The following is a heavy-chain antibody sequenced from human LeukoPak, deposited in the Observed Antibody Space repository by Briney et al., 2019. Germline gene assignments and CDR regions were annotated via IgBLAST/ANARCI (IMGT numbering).Heavy chain of an antibody. CDR1: GGSISSYY. V-gene: IGHV4-59*01. Sequence: SETLSLTCTVSGGSISSYYWSWIRQPPGKGLEWIGYIYYSGSTNYNPSLKSRVTISVDTSENQFSLKLSSVTAADTAVYYCARDFLQDAFDIWGQGTMVTVSS. CDR3: ARDFLQDAFDI. J-gene: IGHJ3*02. CDR2: IYYSGST.